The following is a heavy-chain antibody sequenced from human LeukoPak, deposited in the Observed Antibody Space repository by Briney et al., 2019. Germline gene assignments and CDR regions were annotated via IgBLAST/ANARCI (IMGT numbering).Heavy chain of an antibody. D-gene: IGHD6-19*01. Sequence: PSETLSLTCTVSGGSISSYYWGWIRQPPGKGLEWIGYIYYSGSTNYNPSLKSRVTISVDTSKNQFSLKLSSVTAADTAVYYCARAVAVFGTYYYMDVGGKGTTVTVSS. CDR3: ARAVAVFGTYYYMDV. CDR2: IYYSGST. J-gene: IGHJ6*03. CDR1: GGSISSYY. V-gene: IGHV4-59*01.